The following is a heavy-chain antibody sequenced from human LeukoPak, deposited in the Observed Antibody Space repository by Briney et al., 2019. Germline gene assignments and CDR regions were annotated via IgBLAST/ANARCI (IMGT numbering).Heavy chain of an antibody. CDR1: GGSISSGSYY. D-gene: IGHD2-2*02. J-gene: IGHJ5*02. V-gene: IGHV4-61*02. Sequence: PSETPSLTCTVSGGSISSGSYYWSWIRQPAGKGLEWIGRIYTSGSTNYNPSLKSRVTISVDTSKNQFSLKLSSVTAADTAVYYCARDSVVPAAIPTKRWFDPWGQGTLVTVSS. CDR2: IYTSGST. CDR3: ARDSVVPAAIPTKRWFDP.